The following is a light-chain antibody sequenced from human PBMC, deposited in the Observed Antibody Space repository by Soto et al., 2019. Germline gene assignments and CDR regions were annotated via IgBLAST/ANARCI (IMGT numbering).Light chain of an antibody. Sequence: QSALTQPASVSGSPGQSITISCTGTSSNVGSYKLVSWYQQHPGKAPKLMIFEVNKRPSGVSNRFSGSKSGNTASLAISGLRSEDEADYYCAAWDDSLSGWVFGGGTKLTVL. CDR3: AAWDDSLSGWV. CDR2: EVN. CDR1: SSNVGSYKL. J-gene: IGLJ3*02. V-gene: IGLV2-14*02.